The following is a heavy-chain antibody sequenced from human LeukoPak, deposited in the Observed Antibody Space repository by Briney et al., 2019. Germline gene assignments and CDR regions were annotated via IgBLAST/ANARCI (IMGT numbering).Heavy chain of an antibody. Sequence: GGSLRLSCSASGTAFRTYAMHWVRQPPGKGLYYVSAISINEGSTYYADSVRGRFTISRDNSKNTLYLQMSSLRPDDTAVYYCVRTYDENPLGWFDPWGQGTLVTVSS. D-gene: IGHD5-12*01. J-gene: IGHJ5*02. V-gene: IGHV3-64D*06. CDR2: ISINEGST. CDR3: VRTYDENPLGWFDP. CDR1: GTAFRTYA.